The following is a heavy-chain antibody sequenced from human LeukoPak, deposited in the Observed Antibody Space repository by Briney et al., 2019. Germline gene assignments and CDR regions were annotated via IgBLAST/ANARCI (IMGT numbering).Heavy chain of an antibody. Sequence: KAGGSLRLSCAASGFTFSDYYMSWIRQAPGKGLEWVSYISSSGSTIYYADSVKGRFTISRDNAKNSLYLQMNSLRAEDTAVYYCARDGYSGYDFEDYWGQGTLVTVSS. CDR1: GFTFSDYY. V-gene: IGHV3-11*04. CDR2: ISSSGSTI. D-gene: IGHD5-12*01. J-gene: IGHJ4*02. CDR3: ARDGYSGYDFEDY.